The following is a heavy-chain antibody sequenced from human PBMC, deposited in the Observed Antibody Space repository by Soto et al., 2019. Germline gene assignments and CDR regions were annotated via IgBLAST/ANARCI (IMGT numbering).Heavy chain of an antibody. Sequence: XETLSLTCTVSGGSISSSSYYWGWIRQPPGKGLEWIGIIYYSGSTYYNPSLKSRVTISVDTSKNQFSLKLSSVTAADTAVYYCARLSFGPTTVTILNYYYGMDVWGQGTTVTVSS. CDR2: IYYSGST. CDR1: GGSISSSSYY. J-gene: IGHJ6*02. V-gene: IGHV4-39*01. D-gene: IGHD4-17*01. CDR3: ARLSFGPTTVTILNYYYGMDV.